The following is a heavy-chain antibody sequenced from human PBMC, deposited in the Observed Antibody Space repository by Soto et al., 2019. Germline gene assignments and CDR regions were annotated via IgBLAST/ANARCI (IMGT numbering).Heavy chain of an antibody. J-gene: IGHJ2*01. D-gene: IGHD6-19*01. CDR3: ARGFRSRGSSGWYGYFDL. CDR1: GGSFSGYY. CDR2: INHSGST. V-gene: IGHV4-34*01. Sequence: QVQLQQWGAGLLKPSETLSLTCAVYGGSFSGYYWSWIRQPPGKGLEWIGEINHSGSTNYNPSLKSRVPISVDTSKNQFSLKLSSVTAADTAVYYCARGFRSRGSSGWYGYFDLWGRGTLVTVSS.